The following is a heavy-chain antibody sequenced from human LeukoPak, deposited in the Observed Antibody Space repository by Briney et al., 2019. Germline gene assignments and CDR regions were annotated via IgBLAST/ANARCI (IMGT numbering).Heavy chain of an antibody. D-gene: IGHD3-10*01. Sequence: QAGGSLRLSCAASGFTFSSYWMSWVRQAPGKGLEWVANIKQDGSEKNYVGSVKGRFTIARDNAKNSLYLQMNSLRAEDTAVYYCARSSITMVRGVIKSTTSWYHYYNMDVWGKGTTVTVSS. CDR3: ARSSITMVRGVIKSTTSWYHYYNMDV. CDR1: GFTFSSYW. V-gene: IGHV3-7*01. J-gene: IGHJ6*03. CDR2: IKQDGSEK.